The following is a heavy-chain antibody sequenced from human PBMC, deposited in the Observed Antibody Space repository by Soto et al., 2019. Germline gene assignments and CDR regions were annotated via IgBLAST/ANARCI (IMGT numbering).Heavy chain of an antibody. V-gene: IGHV3-30*18. CDR3: AKSSGSLRMRLYYFDY. CDR1: GFTFSSYG. J-gene: IGHJ4*02. Sequence: GGSLRLSCAASGFTFSSYGMHWVRQAPGKGLEWVAVISYDGSNKYYADSVKGRFTISRDNSKNTLYLQMNSLRAEDTAVYYCAKSSGSLRMRLYYFDYWGQGTLVTVSS. D-gene: IGHD1-26*01. CDR2: ISYDGSNK.